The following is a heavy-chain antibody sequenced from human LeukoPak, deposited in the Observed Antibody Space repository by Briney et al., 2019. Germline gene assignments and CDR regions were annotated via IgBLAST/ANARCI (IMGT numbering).Heavy chain of an antibody. CDR3: ARVRGNYGSGSYYKGYFDY. J-gene: IGHJ4*02. CDR1: GGPFSGYY. D-gene: IGHD3-10*01. Sequence: PSETLSLTCALYGGPFSGYYWNWNRQPPGKGLEWIGEINHGGRTNSIPSLKSRVTISVDTSKSQCSLKLSSVTAADTAVYYCARVRGNYGSGSYYKGYFDYWGQGTLVTVSS. CDR2: INHGGRT. V-gene: IGHV4-34*01.